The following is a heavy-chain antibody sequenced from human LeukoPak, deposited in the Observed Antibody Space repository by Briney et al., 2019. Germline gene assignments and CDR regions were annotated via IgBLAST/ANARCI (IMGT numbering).Heavy chain of an antibody. Sequence: ASVKVSCKASGYTFTSYGIIWVRQAPGQGLEWMGWISAYNGNTDYPQKLQGRVTMTTDTSTSTAYMELRSLRSDDTAVYYCARSRQKITIFSRGVFDAFDIWGQGTMVTVSS. CDR3: ARSRQKITIFSRGVFDAFDI. CDR2: ISAYNGNT. V-gene: IGHV1-18*01. J-gene: IGHJ3*02. CDR1: GYTFTSYG. D-gene: IGHD3-9*01.